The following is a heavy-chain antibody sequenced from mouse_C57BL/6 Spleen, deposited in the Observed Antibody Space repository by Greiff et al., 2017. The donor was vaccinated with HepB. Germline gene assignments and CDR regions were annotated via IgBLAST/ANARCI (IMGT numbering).Heavy chain of an antibody. D-gene: IGHD3-2*02. Sequence: DVHLVESGGDLVKPGGSLKLSCAASGFTFSSYGMSWVRQTPDKRLEWVATISSGGSYTYYPDSVKGRFTISSDNAKNTLYLQMSSLKSEDTAMYYCAIRGSSGWFAYWGQGTLVTVSA. V-gene: IGHV5-6*01. J-gene: IGHJ3*01. CDR3: AIRGSSGWFAY. CDR1: GFTFSSYG. CDR2: ISSGGSYT.